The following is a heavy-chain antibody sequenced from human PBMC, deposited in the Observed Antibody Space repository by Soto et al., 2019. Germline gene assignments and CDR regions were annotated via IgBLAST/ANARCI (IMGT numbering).Heavy chain of an antibody. J-gene: IGHJ6*02. CDR1: GDSFSDYY. CDR3: ARDDYGSAGMDV. D-gene: IGHD3-10*01. CDR2: IYPSGTT. V-gene: IGHV4-4*07. Sequence: PSETLSLTCTVSGDSFSDYYWSWIRQPAGKGLEWIGRIYPSGTTNYNPSLKSRLTMSRDTSKNQFPLSLRSVTAADTAVYFCARDDYGSAGMDVWGQGTTVTVSS.